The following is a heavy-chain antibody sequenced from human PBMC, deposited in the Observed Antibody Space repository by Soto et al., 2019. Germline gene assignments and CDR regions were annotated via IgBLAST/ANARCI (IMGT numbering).Heavy chain of an antibody. D-gene: IGHD4-17*01. J-gene: IGHJ4*02. CDR3: ARTTAVPNTLRSRYFFDY. CDR1: GASISVHSYY. Sequence: PSETLSLTCTVSGASISVHSYYWTWIRQPPGKRLEWIGYVYYSGTTNYNPSLKSRVTISVDLSKNQFSLRLSSVTTADTALYYCARTTAVPNTLRSRYFFDYWGQGTLVTVSS. V-gene: IGHV4-61*01. CDR2: VYYSGTT.